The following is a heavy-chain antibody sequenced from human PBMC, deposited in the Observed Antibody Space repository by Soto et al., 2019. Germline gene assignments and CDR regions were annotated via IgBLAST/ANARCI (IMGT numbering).Heavy chain of an antibody. D-gene: IGHD1-1*01. Sequence: GGSLRLSCAASGFTFSNAWMSWVRQAPGKGLEWVGRIKSKTDGGTTDYAAPVKGRFTISRDDSKNTLYLQMNSLKTEDTAVYYCTTEDWNDYYYYCMDVWGQGTTVTVSS. CDR2: IKSKTDGGTT. CDR3: TTEDWNDYYYYCMDV. V-gene: IGHV3-15*01. J-gene: IGHJ6*02. CDR1: GFTFSNAW.